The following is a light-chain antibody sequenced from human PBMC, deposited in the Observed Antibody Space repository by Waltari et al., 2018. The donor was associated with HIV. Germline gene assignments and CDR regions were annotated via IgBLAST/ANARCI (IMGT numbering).Light chain of an antibody. CDR3: SSYRTTFI. V-gene: IGLV2-14*03. CDR2: DVS. CDR1: TSDIGPSHS. J-gene: IGLJ2*01. Sequence: QSALTQPASMSGSPGQSITISCAGPTSDIGPSHSVSWYQQHPDRPPKLIIYDVSSRPSGVDSRFSGSKSGNTASLTISDLRSDDEAVYYCSSYRTTFIFGAGTKLNVL.